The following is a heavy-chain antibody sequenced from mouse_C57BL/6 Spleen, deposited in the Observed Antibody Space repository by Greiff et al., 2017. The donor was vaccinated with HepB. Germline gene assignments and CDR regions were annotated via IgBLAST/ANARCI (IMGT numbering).Heavy chain of an antibody. J-gene: IGHJ3*01. D-gene: IGHD2-3*01. Sequence: EVQLQQSGPELVKPGASVKMSCKASGYTFTDYNMHWVKQSHGKSLEWIGYINPNNGGTSYNQKFKGKATLTVNKSSSTAYMELRSLTSEDSAVYDCARSHDGYYTWFAYWGQGTLVTVSA. CDR2: INPNNGGT. CDR3: ARSHDGYYTWFAY. V-gene: IGHV1-22*01. CDR1: GYTFTDYN.